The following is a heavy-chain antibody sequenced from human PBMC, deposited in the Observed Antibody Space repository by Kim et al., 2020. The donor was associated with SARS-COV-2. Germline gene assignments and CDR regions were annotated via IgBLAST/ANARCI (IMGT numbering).Heavy chain of an antibody. J-gene: IGHJ4*02. D-gene: IGHD3-10*01. CDR3: ARDGHNYYGSGSYWSPLDY. V-gene: IGHV3-21*01. CDR2: ISSSSYI. Sequence: GGSLRLSCAASGFTFSSYSMNWVRQAPGKGLEWVSSISSSSYIYYADSVKGRFTISRDNAKNSLYLQMNSLRAEDTAVYYCARDGHNYYGSGSYWSPLDYCHQGTLVTVSS. CDR1: GFTFSSYS.